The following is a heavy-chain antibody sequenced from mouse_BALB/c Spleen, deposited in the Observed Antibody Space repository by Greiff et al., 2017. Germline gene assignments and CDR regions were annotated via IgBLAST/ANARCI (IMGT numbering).Heavy chain of an antibody. J-gene: IGHJ3*01. CDR2: IRLKSNNYAT. CDR1: GFTFSNYW. D-gene: IGHD4-1*01. CDR3: TPLGFAY. V-gene: IGHV6-6*02. Sequence: EVQLVESGGGLVQPGGSMKLSCVASGFTFSNYWMNWVRQSPEQGLEWVAEIRLKSNNYATHYAESVKGRFTISRDDSKSSVYLQMNNSRAEDTGIYYCTPLGFAYWGQGTLVTVSA.